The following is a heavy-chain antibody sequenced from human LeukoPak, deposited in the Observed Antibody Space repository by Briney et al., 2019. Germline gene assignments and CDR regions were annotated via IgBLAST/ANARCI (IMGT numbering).Heavy chain of an antibody. Sequence: ASVKASCKASGYTFTSYDINWVRQATGQGLGWMGWMNPNSGNTGYAQKFQGRVTMTRNTSISTAYMELSSLRSEDTAVYYCARGFSSWDYYYYYMDVWGKGTTVTVSS. CDR2: MNPNSGNT. D-gene: IGHD6-13*01. J-gene: IGHJ6*03. CDR3: ARGFSSWDYYYYYMDV. CDR1: GYTFTSYD. V-gene: IGHV1-8*01.